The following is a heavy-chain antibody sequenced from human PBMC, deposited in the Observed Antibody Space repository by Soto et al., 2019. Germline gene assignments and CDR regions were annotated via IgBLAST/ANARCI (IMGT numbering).Heavy chain of an antibody. Sequence: QLQLQESGPGLVKPSETLSLTCFVSCGSISSNNYYWGWIRQPPGKGLEWIGRMSYSRSTYYNPSLTPRVTISGSSSQTQFSLKLTPVTAADTDVYYCASQLRPTNWGGGNLDYWGQGPLVTVSS. D-gene: IGHD7-27*01. CDR3: ASQLRPTNWGGGNLDY. V-gene: IGHV4-39*01. J-gene: IGHJ4*02. CDR2: MSYSRST. CDR1: CGSISSNNYY.